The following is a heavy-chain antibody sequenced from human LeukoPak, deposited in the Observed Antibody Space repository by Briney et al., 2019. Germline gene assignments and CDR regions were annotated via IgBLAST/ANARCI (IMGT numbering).Heavy chain of an antibody. J-gene: IGHJ5*02. CDR1: GGTFSSYA. V-gene: IGHV1-69*06. CDR3: ARTEESGSYYRLVGNWFDP. Sequence: GASVKVSCKASGGTFSSYAISWVRQAPGQGLEWMGGIIPIFGTANYAQKFQGRVTITADKSTSTAYMELSSLRSEDTAVYYCARTEESGSYYRLVGNWFDPWGQGTLATVSS. CDR2: IIPIFGTA. D-gene: IGHD3-10*01.